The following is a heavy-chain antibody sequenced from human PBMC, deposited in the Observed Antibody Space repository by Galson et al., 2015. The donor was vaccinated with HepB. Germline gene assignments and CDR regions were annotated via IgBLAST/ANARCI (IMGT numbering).Heavy chain of an antibody. Sequence: QSGAEVKKPGTSVKVSCKASGYIFTGYYMHWVRQAPGQGLEWMGWINPNSGGTNYAQKFQGRVTMTRDTSISTAYMELSRLRSDDTAVYYCVRDFGGYGGDWGQGTLVTVSS. CDR1: GYIFTGYY. CDR3: VRDFGGYGGD. D-gene: IGHD5-12*01. J-gene: IGHJ4*02. V-gene: IGHV1-2*02. CDR2: INPNSGGT.